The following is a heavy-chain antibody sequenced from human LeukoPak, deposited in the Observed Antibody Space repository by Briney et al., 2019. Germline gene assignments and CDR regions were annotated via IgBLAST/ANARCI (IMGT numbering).Heavy chain of an antibody. CDR2: ISSSSSYI. CDR3: ARVLTPHLVVVTALDY. D-gene: IGHD2-21*02. V-gene: IGHV3-21*01. J-gene: IGHJ4*02. CDR1: GFTFSSYS. Sequence: GGSLRLSCAASGFTFSSYSMNWVRQAPGKGLEWVSSISSSSSYIYYADSVKGRFTISRDNAKNSLYLQMNSLRAEDTAVYYCARVLTPHLVVVTALDYWGQGTLVTVSS.